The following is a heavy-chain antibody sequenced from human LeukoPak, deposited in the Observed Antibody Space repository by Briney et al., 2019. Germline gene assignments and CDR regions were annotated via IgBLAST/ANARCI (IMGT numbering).Heavy chain of an antibody. CDR2: IYHSGST. V-gene: IGHV4-38-2*02. Sequence: NASETLSLTCTVSGYSISSGYYWGWIRQPPGKGLEWIGSIYHSGSTYYNPSLKSRVTISVDTSKNQFSLKLSSVTAADTAVYYCARAIESYDYDSSGYYSGYYFDYWGQGTLVTVSS. J-gene: IGHJ4*02. D-gene: IGHD3-22*01. CDR3: ARAIESYDYDSSGYYSGYYFDY. CDR1: GYSISSGYY.